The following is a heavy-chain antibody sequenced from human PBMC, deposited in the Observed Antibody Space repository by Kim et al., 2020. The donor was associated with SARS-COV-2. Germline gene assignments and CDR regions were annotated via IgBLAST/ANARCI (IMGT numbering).Heavy chain of an antibody. V-gene: IGHV4-39*01. CDR3: ARVSRLSGWRTYYFDY. CDR1: GGSISSSSYY. CDR2: IYYSGST. D-gene: IGHD6-19*01. J-gene: IGHJ4*02. Sequence: SETLSLTCTVSGGSISSSSYYWGWIRQPPGKGLEWIGSIYYSGSTYYNPSLKSRVTISVDTSKNQFSLKLSSVTAADTAVYYCARVSRLSGWRTYYFDYWGQGTLVTVSS.